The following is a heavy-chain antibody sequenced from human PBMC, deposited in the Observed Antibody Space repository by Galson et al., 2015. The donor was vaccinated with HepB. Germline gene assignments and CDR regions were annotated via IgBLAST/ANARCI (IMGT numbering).Heavy chain of an antibody. CDR1: GGSISSNSYY. V-gene: IGHV4-39*01. D-gene: IGHD3-10*01. Sequence: SETLSLTCTVSGGSISSNSYYWGWIRQPPGKGLEWIASIYYSGSTYYNPSLESRGTISVDTSKNQFSLKLNSVTAADTAVYYCARRGHYGTHWYFDLWGRGTLVTVSS. CDR2: IYYSGST. J-gene: IGHJ2*01. CDR3: ARRGHYGTHWYFDL.